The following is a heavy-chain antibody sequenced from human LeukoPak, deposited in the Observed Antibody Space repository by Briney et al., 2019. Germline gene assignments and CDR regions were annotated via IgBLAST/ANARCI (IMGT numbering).Heavy chain of an antibody. V-gene: IGHV3-23*01. CDR2: ISAGGGST. CDR3: AKRGHYSINWYHYFDY. Sequence: GGSLRLSCAASGLTFSDYSMTWVRQSPGKGLFWVSGISAGGGSTYYADSVKGRFTISRDNSKNTLFLQMNSLRPDDTAVYYCAKRGHYSINWYHYFDYWGQGTLVTVSS. D-gene: IGHD6-13*01. J-gene: IGHJ4*02. CDR1: GLTFSDYS.